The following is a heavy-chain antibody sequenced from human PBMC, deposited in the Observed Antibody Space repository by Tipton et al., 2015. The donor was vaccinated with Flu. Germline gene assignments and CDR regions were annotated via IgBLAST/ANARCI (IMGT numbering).Heavy chain of an antibody. CDR2: ISSSSSYI. CDR3: ARDGPDGFDY. D-gene: IGHD1-14*01. Sequence: SLRLSCAASGFTFSSYSMNWVRQAPGKGLEWVSSISSSSSYIYYADSVKGRFTTSRDNAKNSLYLQMNSLRAEDTAVYYCARDGPDGFDYWGQGTLVTVSS. J-gene: IGHJ4*02. CDR1: GFTFSSYS. V-gene: IGHV3-21*01.